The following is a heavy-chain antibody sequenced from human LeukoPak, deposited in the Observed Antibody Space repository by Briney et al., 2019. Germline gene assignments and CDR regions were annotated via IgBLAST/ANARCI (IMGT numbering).Heavy chain of an antibody. J-gene: IGHJ4*02. V-gene: IGHV4-59*12. CDR2: IYYNGNT. Sequence: SETLSLTCTVSGGSISNYYWSWIRQPPGEGLEWIGYIYYNGNTNYSPSLKSRVTMSVDTSKNQFSLKVNSLTAADTAVYYCERFEKFYDSSAHYLDYWGQGALVTVSS. D-gene: IGHD3-22*01. CDR3: ERFEKFYDSSAHYLDY. CDR1: GGSISNYY.